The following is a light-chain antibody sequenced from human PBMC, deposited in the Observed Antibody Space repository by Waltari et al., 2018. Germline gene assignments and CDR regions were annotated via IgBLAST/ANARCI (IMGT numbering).Light chain of an antibody. Sequence: QSALTQPPSASGPPGQSVAISCTGTSSDVGGYNYFSWYQHHPGKAPKLMIYEVTKRPSGVPDCFSGSKSGNTASLTVSGLQAEDEADYYCSSYAGSNNVFGTGTKVTVL. CDR2: EVT. CDR3: SSYAGSNNV. J-gene: IGLJ1*01. CDR1: SSDVGGYNY. V-gene: IGLV2-8*01.